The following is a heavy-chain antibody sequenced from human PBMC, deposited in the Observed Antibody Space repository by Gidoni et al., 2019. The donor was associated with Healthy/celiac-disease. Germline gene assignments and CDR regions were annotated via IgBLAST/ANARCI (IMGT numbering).Heavy chain of an antibody. D-gene: IGHD2-15*01. CDR3: AKDPGYCSGGSCFSHFDY. V-gene: IGHV3-9*01. Sequence: EVQLVESGGGLVQPGRSLRLPCAASGFTFADYAMHWVRQAPGKGLEWVSGISGNSGSIGYADSVKGRFTISRDNAKNSLYLQMNSLRAEDTALYYCAKDPGYCSGGSCFSHFDYWGQGTLVTVSS. CDR1: GFTFADYA. J-gene: IGHJ4*02. CDR2: ISGNSGSI.